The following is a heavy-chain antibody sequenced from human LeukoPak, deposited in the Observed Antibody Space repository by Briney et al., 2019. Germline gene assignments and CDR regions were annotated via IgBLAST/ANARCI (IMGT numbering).Heavy chain of an antibody. Sequence: GRSLRLSCAASGFTFSSYGMHWVRQAPGKGLEWVAVIWYDGSNKYYVDSVKGRFTISRDNAKNSLYLQMNSLRAEDTAVYYCARKVGANTPMYYYYYMDVWGKGTTVNVPS. V-gene: IGHV3-33*01. CDR3: ARKVGANTPMYYYYYMDV. CDR1: GFTFSSYG. D-gene: IGHD1-26*01. J-gene: IGHJ6*03. CDR2: IWYDGSNK.